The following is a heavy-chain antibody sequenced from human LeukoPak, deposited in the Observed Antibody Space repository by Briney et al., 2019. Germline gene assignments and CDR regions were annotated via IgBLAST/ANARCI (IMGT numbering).Heavy chain of an antibody. J-gene: IGHJ6*02. Sequence: GGSLRLSCAASGFTFSSYWMSWVRQAPGKGLEWVANIKQDGSEKYYVDSVKGRFTISRDNAKNSLNLQMNSLRADDTAVYYCAKELSSGYGMEVWGQGTTVTVSS. CDR1: GFTFSSYW. CDR3: AKELSSGYGMEV. CDR2: IKQDGSEK. V-gene: IGHV3-7*01. D-gene: IGHD6-19*01.